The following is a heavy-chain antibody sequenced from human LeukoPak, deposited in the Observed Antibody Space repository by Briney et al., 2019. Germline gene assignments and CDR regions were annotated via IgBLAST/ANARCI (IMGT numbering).Heavy chain of an antibody. V-gene: IGHV3-74*01. CDR3: VRIATVTTPDY. J-gene: IGHJ4*02. CDR2: INPDGTTT. CDR1: GFTFSSYW. Sequence: GGSLRLSCAASGFTFSSYWMHWVRQPLGKGLVWVSRINPDGTTTNYADSVKGRFTISRDNAKNTLYQQMNSLTVEDTALYYCVRIATVTTPDYWGQGTLVTVSS. D-gene: IGHD4-17*01.